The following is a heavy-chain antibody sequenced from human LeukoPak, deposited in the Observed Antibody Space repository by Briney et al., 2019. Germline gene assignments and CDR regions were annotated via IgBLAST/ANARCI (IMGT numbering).Heavy chain of an antibody. Sequence: GGSLRLSCAVSGFTFSSYVMHWVRQAPGKGLEWVAIISYDGSNEYYADSVKGRFTISRDNSKNTLYLQMNSLRAEDTAVYYCAKGGGAAGLDAFDIWGQGTMVTVSS. CDR1: GFTFSSYV. V-gene: IGHV3-30*04. D-gene: IGHD6-13*01. J-gene: IGHJ3*02. CDR3: AKGGGAAGLDAFDI. CDR2: ISYDGSNE.